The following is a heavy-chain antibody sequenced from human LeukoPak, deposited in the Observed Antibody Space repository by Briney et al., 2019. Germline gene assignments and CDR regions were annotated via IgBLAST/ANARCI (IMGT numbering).Heavy chain of an antibody. CDR3: VHDEGVCTNDECFNYNFDY. J-gene: IGHJ4*02. V-gene: IGHV2-5*02. CDR1: GFSLNTRGVG. D-gene: IGHD2-8*01. Sequence: SGPTLVNPTQTLTLTCTFSGFSLNTRGVGVGWIRQPPGKAPEWLALIFWDDDKKYSPSLERRLTVTQDTSKNQVVLTMTDMDPVDTATYYCVHDEGVCTNDECFNYNFDYWGQGTLVTVSS. CDR2: IFWDDDK.